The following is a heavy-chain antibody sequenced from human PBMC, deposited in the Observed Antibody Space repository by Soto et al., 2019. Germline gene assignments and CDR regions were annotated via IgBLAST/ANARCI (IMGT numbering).Heavy chain of an antibody. J-gene: IGHJ3*02. D-gene: IGHD4-17*01. CDR3: AKGRLPFYDYGDFHDAFDI. V-gene: IGHV3-7*03. Sequence: GGSLRLSCAASGFTFSTYGMSWVRQDPGKGLEWVATITQDGSKTYYVDSVKGRFTISRDNSKNTLYLQMNSLRAEDTAVYYCAKGRLPFYDYGDFHDAFDIWGQGTMVTVSS. CDR2: ITQDGSKT. CDR1: GFTFSTYG.